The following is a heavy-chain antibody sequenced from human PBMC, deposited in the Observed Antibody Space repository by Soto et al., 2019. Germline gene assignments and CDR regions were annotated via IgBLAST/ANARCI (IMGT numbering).Heavy chain of an antibody. Sequence: ASVKVSCKASGYTFTSYGISWVRQAPGQGLEWMGWISAYNGNTNYAQKLQGRVTMTTDTSTSTAYMELRSLRSDDTAVYYCARDDDSSGYPGWFDPWVQGTLVTVSS. V-gene: IGHV1-18*04. J-gene: IGHJ5*02. CDR2: ISAYNGNT. D-gene: IGHD3-22*01. CDR3: ARDDDSSGYPGWFDP. CDR1: GYTFTSYG.